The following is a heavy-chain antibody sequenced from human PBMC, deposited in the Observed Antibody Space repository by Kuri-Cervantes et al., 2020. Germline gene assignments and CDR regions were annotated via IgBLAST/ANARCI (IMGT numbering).Heavy chain of an antibody. D-gene: IGHD2-2*01. V-gene: IGHV5-51*01. CDR1: GYSFTSYW. Sequence: GESLKISCKGSGYSFTSYWIGWVRQMPGKGLEWIGIIYPGDSDTRYSPSFQGQVTISADRSINTAYLQWSSLKASDTAMYYCARGYCTSTTCYELDVWGKGTTVTVSS. CDR2: IYPGDSDT. J-gene: IGHJ6*04. CDR3: ARGYCTSTTCYELDV.